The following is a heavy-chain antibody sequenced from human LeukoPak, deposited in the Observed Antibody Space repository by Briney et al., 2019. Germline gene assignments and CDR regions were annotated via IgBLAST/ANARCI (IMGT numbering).Heavy chain of an antibody. D-gene: IGHD6-19*01. J-gene: IGHJ4*02. CDR2: IIPIFGTA. CDR1: GGTFSSYA. CDR3: ARRSSGYFDY. V-gene: IGHV1-69*05. Sequence: ASVKVSCKASGGTFSSYAISWVRQAPGQGLEWLGGIIPIFGTANYAQKFQGRVTITTDGSTSTAYMELSSLRSEDTAVYYCARRSSGYFDYWGQGTLVTVSS.